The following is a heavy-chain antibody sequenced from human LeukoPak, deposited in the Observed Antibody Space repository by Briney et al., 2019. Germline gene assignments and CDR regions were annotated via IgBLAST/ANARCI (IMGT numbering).Heavy chain of an antibody. Sequence: PSETLSLTCGVSGGSVSSTNWWTWIRQPPGRGLEWIGEVHLDGRTNFNPSLKSRLTMSVDLSENHVSLKLSSVTAADTAVYYCAREGGFYRPLDYSGQGTLVTVSS. CDR1: GGSVSSTNW. CDR2: VHLDGRT. V-gene: IGHV4-4*02. CDR3: AREGGFYRPLDY. D-gene: IGHD6-25*01. J-gene: IGHJ4*02.